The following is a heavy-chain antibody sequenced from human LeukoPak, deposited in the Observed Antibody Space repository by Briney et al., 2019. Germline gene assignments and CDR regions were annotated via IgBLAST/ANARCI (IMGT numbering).Heavy chain of an antibody. D-gene: IGHD5-12*01. CDR1: GFSFSTYS. CDR3: ARDWVAPCDY. CDR2: ISSSSSTI. Sequence: GGSLRLSCAVSGFSFSTYSMNWVRQAPGKGLEWVSYISSSSSTIYYADSVKGRFTISRDNAKNSLYLQMNSLRDEDTAVYYCARDWVAPCDYWGQGTLVTVSS. J-gene: IGHJ4*02. V-gene: IGHV3-48*02.